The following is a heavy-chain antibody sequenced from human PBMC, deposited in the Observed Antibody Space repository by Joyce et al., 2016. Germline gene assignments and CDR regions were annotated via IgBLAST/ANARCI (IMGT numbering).Heavy chain of an antibody. D-gene: IGHD3-10*01. J-gene: IGHJ4*02. CDR3: AADVAEVGFGELDH. CDR1: GFTLNVAW. Sequence: EVQVAEYGGGLVKPGGSLRLSCAASGFTLNVAWMTWVRQAPGKVMEGVDRIKSKTSGETTEYAAHVKGRFTISRDDSKNTESLQMNGLRTEDTAVYFCAADVAEVGFGELDHWGQGTLVTVSS. CDR2: IKSKTSGETT. V-gene: IGHV3-15*01.